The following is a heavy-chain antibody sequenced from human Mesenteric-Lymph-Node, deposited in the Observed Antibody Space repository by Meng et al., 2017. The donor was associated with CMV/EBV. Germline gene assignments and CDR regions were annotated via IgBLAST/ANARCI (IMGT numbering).Heavy chain of an antibody. CDR3: ARVAAARPHYYYYYYGMDV. J-gene: IGHJ6*02. Sequence: SETLSLTCAVYGGSFSGYYWSWIRQPPGKGLEWIGEINHSGSTNYNPSLKSRVTISVDTSKNQFSLKLSSVTAADTAVHYCARVAAARPHYYYYYYGMDVWGQGTTVTVSS. D-gene: IGHD6-6*01. CDR2: INHSGST. V-gene: IGHV4-34*01. CDR1: GGSFSGYY.